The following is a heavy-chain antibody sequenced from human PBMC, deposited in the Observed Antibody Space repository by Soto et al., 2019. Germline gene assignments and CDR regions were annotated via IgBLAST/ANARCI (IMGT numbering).Heavy chain of an antibody. CDR1: EDSVSSNSAA. CDR3: ARDLSAYDFWSGYYPPFDY. D-gene: IGHD3-3*01. J-gene: IGHJ4*02. Sequence: PXQTRSLTCAISEDSVSSNSAAWNLSRQSPSRGLEWLGRTYYRSKWYNDYAVSVKSRITINPDTSKNQFSLQLNSVTPEDTAVYYCARDLSAYDFWSGYYPPFDYWGQGTLVTVSS. CDR2: TYYRSKWYN. V-gene: IGHV6-1*01.